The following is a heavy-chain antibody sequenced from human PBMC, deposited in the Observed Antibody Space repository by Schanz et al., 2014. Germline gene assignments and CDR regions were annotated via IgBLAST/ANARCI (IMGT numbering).Heavy chain of an antibody. J-gene: IGHJ4*02. CDR3: ARELRLEYYFDY. V-gene: IGHV1-69*08. Sequence: QVRLVQSGAEVKKPGSSVKVSCKASGGTFGSHTISWVRQAPGGGLEWMGRIIPNVGITNYAPNFQGRVTISADKSTSTAYLELSGLRSEDTAMYYCARELRLEYYFDYWGQGTLVSVSS. CDR1: GGTFGSHT. D-gene: IGHD4-17*01. CDR2: IIPNVGIT.